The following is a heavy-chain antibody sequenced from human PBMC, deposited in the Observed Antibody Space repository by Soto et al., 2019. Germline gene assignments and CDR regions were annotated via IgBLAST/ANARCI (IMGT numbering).Heavy chain of an antibody. V-gene: IGHV3-30*03. D-gene: IGHD2-15*01. Sequence: QVQLVESGGGVVQPGRSLRLSCAASGFPFSSYGMHWVRQAPGKGLEWVAHISYDGSNKHDTDFVKGRFTISRDNSKNMSYLQMSRLGAEDTAVYYCAGGQYYFDYCGQGTRVSVSS. J-gene: IGHJ4*02. CDR3: AGGQYYFDY. CDR1: GFPFSSYG. CDR2: ISYDGSNK.